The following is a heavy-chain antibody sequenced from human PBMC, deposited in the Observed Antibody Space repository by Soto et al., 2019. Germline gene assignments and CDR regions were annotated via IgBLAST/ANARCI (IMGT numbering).Heavy chain of an antibody. V-gene: IGHV1-69*01. D-gene: IGHD3-10*01. Sequence: QVQVVQSGVEVRRPGSSVKVSCKASGDTFKNCVISWVRQAPGQGLEWMGGIIPLFGTTDFAQRFQGRLTITTEESTTTAYMELSRLRSEDTATYSCAAELGFGKLSVVWGQGTTVIVSS. CDR1: GDTFKNCV. CDR2: IIPLFGTT. J-gene: IGHJ6*02. CDR3: AAELGFGKLSVV.